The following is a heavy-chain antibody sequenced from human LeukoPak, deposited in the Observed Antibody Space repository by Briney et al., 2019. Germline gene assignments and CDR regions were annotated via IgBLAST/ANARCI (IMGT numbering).Heavy chain of an antibody. D-gene: IGHD3-22*01. V-gene: IGHV1-46*01. J-gene: IGHJ3*02. CDR1: GYTFTSYY. CDR3: ARGPRYDSNLLRHAFDI. CDR2: INPSGGST. Sequence: ASVKVSCKASGYTFTSYYMHWVRQAPGQGLEWMGIINPSGGSTSYAQKFQGRVTMTRDMSTSTVYMELSSLRSEDTAVYYCARGPRYDSNLLRHAFDIWGQGTMVTVSS.